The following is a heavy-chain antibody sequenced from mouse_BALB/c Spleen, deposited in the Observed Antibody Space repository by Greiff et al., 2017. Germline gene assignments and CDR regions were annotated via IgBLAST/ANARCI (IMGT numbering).Heavy chain of an antibody. V-gene: IGHV1S137*01. J-gene: IGHJ4*01. CDR1: GYTFTDYA. D-gene: IGHD1-2*01. Sequence: QVQLQQSGAELVRPGVSVKISCKGSGYTFTDYAMHWVKQSLAKSLEWIGVISTYYGDASYNQKFKGKATMTVDKSSSTAYMELARLTSEDSAIYYCARYEITTAPYAMDYWGQGTSVTVSS. CDR2: ISTYYGDA. CDR3: ARYEITTAPYAMDY.